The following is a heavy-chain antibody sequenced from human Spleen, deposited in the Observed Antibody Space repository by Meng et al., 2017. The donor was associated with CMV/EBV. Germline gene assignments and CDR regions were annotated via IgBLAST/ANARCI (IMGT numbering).Heavy chain of an antibody. V-gene: IGHV3-30*03. Sequence: GGSLRLSCAASGFPFSNFWMHWVRQAPGKGLVWVAGISHAEGSRNYADSMKGRFTISRDTSKNTVLLQMNSLRVEDTAMYYCARDQGNYVGSFYTMDVWGHGTTVTVSS. D-gene: IGHD3-10*01. J-gene: IGHJ6*02. CDR3: ARDQGNYVGSFYTMDV. CDR1: GFPFSNFW. CDR2: ISHAEGSR.